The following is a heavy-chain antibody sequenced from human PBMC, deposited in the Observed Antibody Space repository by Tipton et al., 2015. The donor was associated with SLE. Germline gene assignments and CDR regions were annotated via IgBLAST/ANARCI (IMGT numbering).Heavy chain of an antibody. CDR2: LHYSGST. CDR1: GGSISSYY. D-gene: IGHD3-10*01. CDR3: ARGGGGAFDI. J-gene: IGHJ3*02. V-gene: IGHV4-59*01. Sequence: TLSLTCTVSGGSISSYYWSWIRQPPGKGLEWIGYLHYSGSTNYSPSLKSRVTISVHTSKNQFSLKLSSVTAADTAVYYCARGGGGAFDIWGQGTMVTVSS.